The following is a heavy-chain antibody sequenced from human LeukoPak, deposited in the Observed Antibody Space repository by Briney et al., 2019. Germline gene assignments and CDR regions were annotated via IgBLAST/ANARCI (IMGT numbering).Heavy chain of an antibody. D-gene: IGHD3-10*01. CDR3: ARDRLWFGELLSAFDI. CDR1: GFTVSSNY. J-gene: IGHJ3*02. Sequence: GGSLRLSCAASGFTVSSNYMSWVRQAPGKGLEWVSVIYSGGSTYYADSVKGGFTISRDNSKNTLYLQMNSLRAEDTAVHYCARDRLWFGELLSAFDIWGQGTMVTVSS. CDR2: IYSGGST. V-gene: IGHV3-66*01.